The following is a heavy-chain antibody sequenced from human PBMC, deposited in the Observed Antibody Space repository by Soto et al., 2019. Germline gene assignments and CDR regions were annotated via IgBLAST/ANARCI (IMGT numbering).Heavy chain of an antibody. CDR1: GGSFGEYY. CDR2: INHSGST. Sequence: SETLDHTCAGYGGSFGEYYWSWIRQPPGKGLEWIGEINHSGSTNYNPSLKSRVTISVDTSKNQFSLKLSSVTAADTAVYYCARVSGIYYFGMDVWGQGTTVT. CDR3: ARVSGIYYFGMDV. V-gene: IGHV4-34*01. J-gene: IGHJ6*02. D-gene: IGHD3-10*01.